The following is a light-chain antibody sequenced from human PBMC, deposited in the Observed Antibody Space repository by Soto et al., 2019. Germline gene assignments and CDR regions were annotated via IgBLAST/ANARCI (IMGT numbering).Light chain of an antibody. Sequence: DIQMSQSTSSLSESVGDRVTITCRASQGIRNFLAWYQQKAGTVPKLLIYSASTLQSGVPSRFSGSGSGTDFTLTISNLQPEDVATYYCQKYNSVPVTFGQGTRLEIK. CDR3: QKYNSVPVT. CDR1: QGIRNF. V-gene: IGKV1-27*01. J-gene: IGKJ5*01. CDR2: SAS.